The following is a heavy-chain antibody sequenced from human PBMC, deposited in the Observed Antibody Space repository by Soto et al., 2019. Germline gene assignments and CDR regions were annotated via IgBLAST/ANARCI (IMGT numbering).Heavy chain of an antibody. CDR2: IYYSGST. CDR3: ARDGGEGYCSGGSCSGDYYYGMDV. D-gene: IGHD2-15*01. CDR1: GGSISSGGYY. Sequence: QVQLQESGPGLVKPSQTLSLTCTVSGGSISSGGYYWSWIRQHPGKGLEWIGYIYYSGSTYYNPSLKSRVTLSVDTSKNPFSLKLSSVTAADTAVYYCARDGGEGYCSGGSCSGDYYYGMDVWGQGTTVTVSS. V-gene: IGHV4-31*03. J-gene: IGHJ6*02.